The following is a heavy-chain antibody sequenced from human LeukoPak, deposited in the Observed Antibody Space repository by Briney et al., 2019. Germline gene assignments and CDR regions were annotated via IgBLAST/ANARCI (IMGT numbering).Heavy chain of an antibody. D-gene: IGHD6-19*01. CDR2: IYYSGST. Sequence: SETLSLTCTVSSGSISSSSYYWGWIRQPPGKGLEWIGSIYYSGSTYYNPSLKSRVTISVDTSKNQFSLKLRSVTAADTAVYYCARQPTRSGQPDYYYYYMDVWGKGTTVTVSS. CDR3: ARQPTRSGQPDYYYYYMDV. J-gene: IGHJ6*03. V-gene: IGHV4-39*01. CDR1: SGSISSSSYY.